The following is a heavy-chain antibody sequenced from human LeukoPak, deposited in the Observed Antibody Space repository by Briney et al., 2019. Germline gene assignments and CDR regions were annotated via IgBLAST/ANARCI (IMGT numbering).Heavy chain of an antibody. CDR1: GGSISSGGYY. V-gene: IGHV4-31*03. D-gene: IGHD3-9*01. CDR2: IYYSGST. J-gene: IGHJ5*02. Sequence: PSETLSLTCTVSGGSISSGGYYWSWIRQHPGKGLEWIGYIYYSGSTYYNPSLKSRVTISVDTSKNQFSLKLSSVTAADTAVYYCARRAFDGWFDPWGQGTLVTVSS. CDR3: ARRAFDGWFDP.